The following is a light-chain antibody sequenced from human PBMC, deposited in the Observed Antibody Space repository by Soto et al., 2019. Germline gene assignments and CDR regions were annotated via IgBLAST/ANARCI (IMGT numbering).Light chain of an antibody. J-gene: IGKJ5*01. CDR2: GAS. CDR3: QQRSNRLPIT. CDR1: QSVSSSY. Sequence: EIVLTQSPGTLSLSPGERATLSCRASQSVSSSYLAWYQQKPGQAPRLLIYGASSRATGIPDRFSGSGSGTDFTLTISRLEPEDFAVYYCQQRSNRLPITFDQGTRLDIK. V-gene: IGKV3D-20*02.